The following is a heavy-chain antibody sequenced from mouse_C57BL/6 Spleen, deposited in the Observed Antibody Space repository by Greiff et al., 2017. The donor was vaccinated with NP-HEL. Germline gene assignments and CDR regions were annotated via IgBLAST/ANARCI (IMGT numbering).Heavy chain of an antibody. Sequence: EVQLVESGGDLVKPGGSLKLSCAASGFTFSSYGMSWVRQTPDKRLEWVATISSGGSYTYYPDSVKGRFTISRDNAKNTLYLQMSSLKSEDTAMYYCARQWGDDGYFYFDYWGQGTTLTVSS. V-gene: IGHV5-6*01. J-gene: IGHJ2*01. CDR3: ARQWGDDGYFYFDY. D-gene: IGHD2-3*01. CDR2: ISSGGSYT. CDR1: GFTFSSYG.